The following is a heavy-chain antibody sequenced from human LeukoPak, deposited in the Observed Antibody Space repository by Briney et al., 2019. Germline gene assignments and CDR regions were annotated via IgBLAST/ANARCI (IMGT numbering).Heavy chain of an antibody. Sequence: ASVKVSCKASGYTFTSYYMHWVRQAPGQGLEWMGIINPSGGSTSYAQKFQGRVTMTRDTSTSTVYMELSSLRSEDTAVYYCARVGGVFGAARVWDYWGQGTLVTVSS. CDR2: INPSGGST. CDR3: ARVGGVFGAARVWDY. CDR1: GYTFTSYY. J-gene: IGHJ4*02. V-gene: IGHV1-46*01. D-gene: IGHD3-3*01.